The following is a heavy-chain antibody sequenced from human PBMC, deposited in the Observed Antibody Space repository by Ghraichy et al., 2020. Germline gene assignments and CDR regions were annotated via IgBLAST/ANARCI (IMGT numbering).Heavy chain of an antibody. CDR1: GYTFTGYY. V-gene: IGHV1-2*04. Sequence: ASVKVSCKASGYTFTGYYMHWVRQAPGQGLEWMGWINPNSGGTNYAQKFQGWVTMTRDTSISTAYMELSRLRSDDTAVYYCARAACSGGSCWFDPWGQGTLVTVSS. CDR2: INPNSGGT. D-gene: IGHD2-15*01. J-gene: IGHJ5*02. CDR3: ARAACSGGSCWFDP.